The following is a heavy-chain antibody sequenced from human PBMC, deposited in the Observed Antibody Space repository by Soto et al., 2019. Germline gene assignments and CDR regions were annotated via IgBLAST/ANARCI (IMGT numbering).Heavy chain of an antibody. CDR3: AKDIRWSAAGPLSAAGMDV. D-gene: IGHD6-13*01. J-gene: IGHJ6*02. Sequence: GGSLRLSCAASGFTFSSYAMSWVRQAPGKGLEWVSAISGSGGSTYYADSVKGRFTISRDNSKNTLYLQMNSLRAEDTALYYCAKDIRWSAAGPLSAAGMDVWGQGTTVTVSS. CDR1: GFTFSSYA. CDR2: ISGSGGST. V-gene: IGHV3-23*01.